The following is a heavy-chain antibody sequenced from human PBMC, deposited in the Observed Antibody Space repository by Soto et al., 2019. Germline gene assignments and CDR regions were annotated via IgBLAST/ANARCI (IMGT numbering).Heavy chain of an antibody. CDR2: ISGPSTYI. Sequence: GGSLRLSCAASGFTFSTYTMTWVRQAPGKGLEWVASISGPSTYIYYADSVKGRFTISRDNAKNSLFLQMNSLRAEDTALYYCAREVRRGWFDPWGPGTLVTVSS. V-gene: IGHV3-21*01. CDR1: GFTFSTYT. J-gene: IGHJ5*02. CDR3: AREVRRGWFDP.